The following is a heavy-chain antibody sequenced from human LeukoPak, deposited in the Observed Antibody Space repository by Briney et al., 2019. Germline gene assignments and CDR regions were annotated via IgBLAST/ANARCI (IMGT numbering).Heavy chain of an antibody. CDR3: ARHSSSWYPHY. D-gene: IGHD6-13*01. V-gene: IGHV5-51*01. CDR2: IYPGESDT. Sequence: GESLQISCQGSGSSFTSYWIGGVRQVPGKGLEWMGIIYPGESDTRYSPSFQGHVTISADKSISAAYLQWSSLKAPDTAMYYCARHSSSWYPHYWGQGTLVTVSS. J-gene: IGHJ4*02. CDR1: GSSFTSYW.